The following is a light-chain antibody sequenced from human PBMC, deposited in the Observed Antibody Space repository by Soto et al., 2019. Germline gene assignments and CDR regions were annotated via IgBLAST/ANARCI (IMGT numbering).Light chain of an antibody. CDR3: SSYTSSSSGV. CDR2: DVS. CDR1: SSDVGGYNY. V-gene: IGLV2-14*01. Sequence: QSALTQPASVSGSPGQSITISCTGTSSDVGGYNYVSWYQQHPGKAPQLMIYDVSNRPSGVSNRFSGSKSGNTASLTISGLQAEEEADYYCSSYTSSSSGVFGGGTKLTVL. J-gene: IGLJ3*02.